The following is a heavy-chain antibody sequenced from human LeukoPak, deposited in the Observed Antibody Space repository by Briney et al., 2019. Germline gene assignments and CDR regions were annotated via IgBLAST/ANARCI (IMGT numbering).Heavy chain of an antibody. CDR3: ARGRRIAAAGTIINY. J-gene: IGHJ4*02. CDR1: GYTFTSYD. CDR2: MNPNSGNT. Sequence: ASVKVSCKASGYTFTSYDINWVRQATGQGLEWMGWMNPNSGNTGYAQKFQGRVTMTRNTSISTAYMELSSLRSEDTAVYYCARGRRIAAAGTIINYWGQGTLVTVSS. D-gene: IGHD6-13*01. V-gene: IGHV1-8*01.